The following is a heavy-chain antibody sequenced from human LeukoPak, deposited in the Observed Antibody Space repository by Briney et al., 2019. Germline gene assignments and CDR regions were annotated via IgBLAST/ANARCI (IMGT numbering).Heavy chain of an antibody. CDR2: ISAYNGNT. CDR3: ARGDDSSGYYPLGY. CDR1: GYTFTSYG. D-gene: IGHD3-22*01. J-gene: IGHJ4*02. Sequence: ASVKVSCKASGYTFTSYGISWLRQAPGQGLEWMGWISAYNGNTNYAQKLQGRVTMTTDTSTSTAYMELRSLRSDDTAVYYCARGDDSSGYYPLGYWGQGTLVTVSS. V-gene: IGHV1-18*01.